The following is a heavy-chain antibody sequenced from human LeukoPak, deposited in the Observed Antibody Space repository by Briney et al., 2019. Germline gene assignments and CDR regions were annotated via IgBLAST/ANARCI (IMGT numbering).Heavy chain of an antibody. D-gene: IGHD3-22*01. CDR1: GFTVSSNY. Sequence: GGSLRLSCAASGFTVSSNYMSWVRQAPGKGLEWVSVIYSGGSTYYADSVKGRFTISRDNSENTLHLQMNSLRAEDTAVYCAREGIVVALDAFDIWGQGTMVTVSS. J-gene: IGHJ3*02. V-gene: IGHV3-53*05. CDR2: IYSGGST. CDR3: AREGIVVALDAFDI.